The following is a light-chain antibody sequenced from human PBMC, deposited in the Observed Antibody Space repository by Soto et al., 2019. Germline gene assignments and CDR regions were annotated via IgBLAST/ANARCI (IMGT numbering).Light chain of an antibody. Sequence: QSALTQPASVSGSPGQSITISCTGTSSDVGGYNSVSWYHQHPGKAPKVMIYDVSNRPSGVSNRLSGSKSGNTASLTISGLQAEDEADYYCSSYTSSSTYVFGTGTKLTVL. V-gene: IGLV2-14*01. J-gene: IGLJ1*01. CDR3: SSYTSSSTYV. CDR2: DVS. CDR1: SSDVGGYNS.